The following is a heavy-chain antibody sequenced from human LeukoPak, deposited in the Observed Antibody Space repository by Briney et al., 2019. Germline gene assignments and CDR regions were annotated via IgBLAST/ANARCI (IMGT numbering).Heavy chain of an antibody. CDR1: GVSISSFY. CDR3: ARDLGMDTSQMTDIWGTSLGWFDP. V-gene: IGHV4-59*01. D-gene: IGHD5-18*01. CDR2: IYDSKST. Sequence: SETLSLTCSVSGVSISSFYWSWIRQPPGKGLEWVGHIYDSKSTSYNPALKSRVTMSVSTSKNQISLRLDSVTAADTAVYFCARDLGMDTSQMTDIWGTSLGWFDPWGQVTLVTVSS. J-gene: IGHJ5*02.